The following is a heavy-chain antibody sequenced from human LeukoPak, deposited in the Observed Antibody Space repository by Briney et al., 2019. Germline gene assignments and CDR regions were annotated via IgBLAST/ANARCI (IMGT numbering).Heavy chain of an antibody. Sequence: PQTLSLTCTVSGGSLNSGGYYWGWIRQHPGEGLEWIGYIYYSGGTYYNPSLKSRVTISVDTSKNQFSLKLSSVTAADKAVYYCARDSRYCCSTSCYYPYYYGMDVWGQGTTVTVSS. CDR3: ARDSRYCCSTSCYYPYYYGMDV. V-gene: IGHV4-31*03. D-gene: IGHD2-2*01. CDR1: GGSLNSGGYY. J-gene: IGHJ6*02. CDR2: IYYSGGT.